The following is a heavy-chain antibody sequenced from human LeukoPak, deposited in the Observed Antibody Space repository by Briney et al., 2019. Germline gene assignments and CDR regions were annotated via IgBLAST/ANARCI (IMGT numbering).Heavy chain of an antibody. J-gene: IGHJ3*02. V-gene: IGHV1-2*02. CDR1: GFTFSSYA. CDR2: INPNSGGT. D-gene: IGHD1-1*01. Sequence: PGGSLRLSCAASGFTFSSYAMHWVRQAPGQGLEWMGWINPNSGGTNYAQKFQGRVTMTRDTSISTAYMELSRLRSDDTAVYYCASIGGTGTHDEAFDIWGQGTMVTVSS. CDR3: ASIGGTGTHDEAFDI.